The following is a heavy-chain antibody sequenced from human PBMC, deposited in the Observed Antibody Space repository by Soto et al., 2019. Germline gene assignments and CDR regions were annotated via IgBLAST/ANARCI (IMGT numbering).Heavy chain of an antibody. J-gene: IGHJ6*02. CDR1: GGTFSSYA. D-gene: IGHD3-10*01. Sequence: SEKVSCKASGGTFSSYAISWVRQAPGQGLEWMGGIIPIFGTANYAQKFQGRVTITADESTSTAYMELSSLRSEDTAVYYCAAISITMVRGVIHRTLGGMDVWGQGTTVNGSS. CDR2: IIPIFGTA. V-gene: IGHV1-69*13. CDR3: AAISITMVRGVIHRTLGGMDV.